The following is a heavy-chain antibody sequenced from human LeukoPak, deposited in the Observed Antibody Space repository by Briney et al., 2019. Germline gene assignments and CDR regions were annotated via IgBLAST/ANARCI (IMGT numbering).Heavy chain of an antibody. D-gene: IGHD3-16*01. CDR1: GFTFSSYW. CDR3: ARGGGLDV. J-gene: IGHJ6*02. CDR2: INHNGNVN. V-gene: IGHV3-7*03. Sequence: GGSLRLSCAASGFTFSSYWMNWARQAPGKGLEWVASINHNGNVNYYVDSVRGRFTVSRDNAKNSLYLQMSNLRAEDTAVYFCARGGGLDVWGQGATVTVSS.